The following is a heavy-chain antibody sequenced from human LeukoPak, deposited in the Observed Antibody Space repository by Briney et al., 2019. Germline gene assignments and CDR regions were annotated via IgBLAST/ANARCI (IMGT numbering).Heavy chain of an antibody. CDR3: ARDRCSSTSCYYYYYMDV. J-gene: IGHJ6*03. Sequence: GGSLRLSCAASGFTFSSYSMNWVRQAPGKGLEWVSSISSSSSYIYYADSVKGRFTISRDNAKNSLYLQMNSLRAEDTAVYYCARDRCSSTSCYYYYYMDVWGKGTTVTVSS. CDR1: GFTFSSYS. D-gene: IGHD2-2*01. CDR2: ISSSSSYI. V-gene: IGHV3-21*01.